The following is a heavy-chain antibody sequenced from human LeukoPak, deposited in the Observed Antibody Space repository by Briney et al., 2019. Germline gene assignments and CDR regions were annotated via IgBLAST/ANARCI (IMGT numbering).Heavy chain of an antibody. CDR3: AREYHP. J-gene: IGHJ5*02. V-gene: IGHV4-59*01. CDR2: IYDSGTT. Sequence: PSEPLSLTCTVSRGSIRTYYWSWIRQSPGKGLEWIGYIYDSGTTKYNPSLKSRVTISVDTSKNQFSLRLSSVTAADTAVYYCAREYHPWGQGTLVTVSA. CDR1: RGSIRTYY.